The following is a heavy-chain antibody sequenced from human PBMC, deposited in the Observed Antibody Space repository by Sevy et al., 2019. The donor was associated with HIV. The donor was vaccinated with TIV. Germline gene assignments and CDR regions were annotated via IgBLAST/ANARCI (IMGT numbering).Heavy chain of an antibody. CDR2: IYGDGRT. J-gene: IGHJ6*02. CDR1: GLSVSDNY. D-gene: IGHD3-22*01. CDR3: ARDRYYDASGYYYYYYGMDV. Sequence: GGSLRLSCAASGLSVSDNYMNWVRQAPGKGLELVSVIYGDGRTYYADSVKGRFTISRDNSKNTLDLHMNNLRHEDTGVYYCARDRYYDASGYYYYYYGMDVWGQGTTVTVSS. V-gene: IGHV3-66*01.